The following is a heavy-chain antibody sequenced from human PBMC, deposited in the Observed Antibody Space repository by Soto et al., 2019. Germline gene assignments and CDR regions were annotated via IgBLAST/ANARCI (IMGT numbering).Heavy chain of an antibody. V-gene: IGHV1-69*01. CDR2: IITLFGTA. D-gene: IGHD4-17*01. J-gene: IGHJ4*02. CDR3: AREVGYGDFSAALLD. CDR1: GGTFSSHS. Sequence: VQLMQSGAEVKQPGSSVKVSCKASGGTFSSHSINWVRQAPGQGLEWMGGIITLFGTANYAQNFQGRVTITADRSTSTAYMELNSLRSDVTAVYYCAREVGYGDFSAALLDWGQGTLVTVSS.